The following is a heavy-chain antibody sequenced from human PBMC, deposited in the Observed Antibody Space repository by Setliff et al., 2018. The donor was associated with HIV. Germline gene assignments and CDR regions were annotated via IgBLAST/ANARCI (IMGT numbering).Heavy chain of an antibody. CDR3: ARGRMATVLIRNWIDP. J-gene: IGHJ5*02. V-gene: IGHV4-34*01. D-gene: IGHD4-4*01. Sequence: SETLSLTCAVSGYSISIGYYWTWIRQPPGKGLEWIGEISHSGSTNYNPSLKSRVTISIDTSKNQFSLELSSVTAADTAMYYCARGRMATVLIRNWIDPWGQGSLVTVSS. CDR1: GYSISIGYY. CDR2: ISHSGST.